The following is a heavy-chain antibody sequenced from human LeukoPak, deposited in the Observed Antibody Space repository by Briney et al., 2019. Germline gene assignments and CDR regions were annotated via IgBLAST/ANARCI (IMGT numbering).Heavy chain of an antibody. CDR3: ARDITGTFSYYMDV. J-gene: IGHJ6*03. D-gene: IGHD1-20*01. CDR2: ISSSSSYI. V-gene: IGHV3-21*01. Sequence: NPGGSLRLSCAASGFTFSNYAMSWVRQAPGKGLEWVSSISSSSSYIYYADSVKGRFTISRDNAKNSLYLQMNSLRAEDTAVYYCARDITGTFSYYMDVWGKGTTVTVSS. CDR1: GFTFSNYA.